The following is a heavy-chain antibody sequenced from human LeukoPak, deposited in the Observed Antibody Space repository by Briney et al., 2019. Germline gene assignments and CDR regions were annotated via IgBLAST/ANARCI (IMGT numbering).Heavy chain of an antibody. Sequence: PSETLSLTCAVSGYSISSGYYWGWIRQPPGKGLEWIGSIYHSGSTYYNPSLKSRVTISVDTSKSQFSLKLSSVSAADTAVYYCARHGLGGGGPVDYWGQGTLVTVSS. V-gene: IGHV4-38-2*01. CDR3: ARHGLGGGGPVDY. D-gene: IGHD2-15*01. J-gene: IGHJ4*02. CDR1: GYSISSGYY. CDR2: IYHSGST.